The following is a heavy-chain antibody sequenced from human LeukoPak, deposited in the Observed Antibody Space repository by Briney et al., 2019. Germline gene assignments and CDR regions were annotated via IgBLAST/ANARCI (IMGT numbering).Heavy chain of an antibody. V-gene: IGHV4-61*01. CDR3: ARLGVSSAAFDI. Sequence: SETLSLTCTVSGGSVSSNPYYCRWIWQPPGRGLEWIGYIYYSGSTNYNPSLKSRVTISVDTSKTQFSLKLSSVTAADTAVYYCARLGVSSAAFDIWGQGTMVTVSS. CDR1: GGSVSSNPYY. J-gene: IGHJ3*02. D-gene: IGHD3-16*01. CDR2: IYYSGST.